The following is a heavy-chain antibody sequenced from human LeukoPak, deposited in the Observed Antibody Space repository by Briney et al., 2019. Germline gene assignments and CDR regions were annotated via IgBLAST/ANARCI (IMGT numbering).Heavy chain of an antibody. D-gene: IGHD4-23*01. J-gene: IGHJ4*02. CDR1: GGSINSGDYF. V-gene: IGHV4-61*02. CDR3: ARGTGPRYGGRPDY. Sequence: PSETLSLTCAVSGGSINSGDYFWIWIRQPAGKGLEWIGRIRSSGTTAYYPSLATRVTISADTSKNQFSLRLSSVAAADTAVYFCARGTGPRYGGRPDYWGQGTLVTVSS. CDR2: IRSSGTT.